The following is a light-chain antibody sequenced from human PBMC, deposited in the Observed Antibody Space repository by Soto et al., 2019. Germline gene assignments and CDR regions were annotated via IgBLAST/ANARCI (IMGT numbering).Light chain of an antibody. CDR2: AAS. J-gene: IGKJ1*01. CDR1: QSISSY. CDR3: QQSYSTPRT. Sequence: DLQMTQSPSSLSATVGDRVTITFRSSQSISSYLNWYQQKPGKAPKLLIYAASSLQSGVPSRFSGSGSGTDFTLTISSLQTEDFATYYCQQSYSTPRTFGQGTKV. V-gene: IGKV1-39*01.